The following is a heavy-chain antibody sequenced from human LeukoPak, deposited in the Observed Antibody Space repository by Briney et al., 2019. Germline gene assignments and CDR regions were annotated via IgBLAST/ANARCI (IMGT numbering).Heavy chain of an antibody. Sequence: SETLSLTCAVYGGSFSGYYWSWIRQPPGKGLEWIGEINHSGSTNYNPSLKSRVTISVDTSKNQFSLKLSSVTAADTAVYYCARGDSSSWVNWFDPWGQGTLVTVSS. CDR1: GGSFSGYY. CDR2: INHSGST. CDR3: ARGDSSSWVNWFDP. D-gene: IGHD6-6*01. J-gene: IGHJ5*02. V-gene: IGHV4-34*01.